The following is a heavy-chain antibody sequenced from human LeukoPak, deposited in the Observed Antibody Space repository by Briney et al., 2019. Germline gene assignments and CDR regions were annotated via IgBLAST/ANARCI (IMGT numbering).Heavy chain of an antibody. Sequence: SESLSLNCTVSGGSISSYYWSWIRQPPGKGLEWIGYIYYSGSTNYNPSLKSRVTISVDTSKNQFSLKLSSVTAADTAVYYCASTIVGATVDAFDIWGQGTMVTVSS. CDR3: ASTIVGATVDAFDI. CDR1: GGSISSYY. V-gene: IGHV4-59*08. J-gene: IGHJ3*02. CDR2: IYYSGST. D-gene: IGHD1-26*01.